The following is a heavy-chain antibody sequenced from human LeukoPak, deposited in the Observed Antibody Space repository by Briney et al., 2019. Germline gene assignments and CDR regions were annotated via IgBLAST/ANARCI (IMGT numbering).Heavy chain of an antibody. Sequence: SETLSLTCTVSGGSISSGSYYWSWIRQPPGKGLEWIGYIYYSGSTHYNPSLKSRVTISVDTSKDQFSLKLSSVTAADTAVYYCARRGRYWFDPWGQGTLVTVSS. J-gene: IGHJ5*02. CDR3: ARRGRYWFDP. CDR1: GGSISSGSYY. V-gene: IGHV4-30-4*08. CDR2: IYYSGST.